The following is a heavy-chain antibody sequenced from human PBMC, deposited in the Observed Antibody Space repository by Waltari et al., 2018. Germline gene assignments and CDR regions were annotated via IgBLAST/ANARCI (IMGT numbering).Heavy chain of an antibody. Sequence: EVQLVESGGGLIQPGGSLRLSCAASGFTFNTYWMHWVRQVPGQGLVWVSRSNGDGGGTMYADSVKGRFTISRDNAKNTFYLQMNSLRVEDTAVYYCARDGAGDIDLDNWGQGTLVTVSS. J-gene: IGHJ4*02. CDR2: SNGDGGGT. D-gene: IGHD6-13*01. CDR1: GFTFNTYW. V-gene: IGHV3-74*03. CDR3: ARDGAGDIDLDN.